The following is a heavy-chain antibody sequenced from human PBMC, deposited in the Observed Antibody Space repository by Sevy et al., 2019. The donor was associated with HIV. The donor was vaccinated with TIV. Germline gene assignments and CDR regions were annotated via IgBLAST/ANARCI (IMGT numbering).Heavy chain of an antibody. V-gene: IGHV1-69*13. D-gene: IGHD4-17*01. CDR2: LIPSFGAA. Sequence: ASVKVSCKASGGTFSSYGISWVRQAPGQGLEWTGGLIPSFGAANYRRNFQGRVTITADESTSTAYMELSSLRSEDTAVYYCAKYDYGDYVGWFDPWSQGTLVTVSS. CDR3: AKYDYGDYVGWFDP. CDR1: GGTFSSYG. J-gene: IGHJ5*02.